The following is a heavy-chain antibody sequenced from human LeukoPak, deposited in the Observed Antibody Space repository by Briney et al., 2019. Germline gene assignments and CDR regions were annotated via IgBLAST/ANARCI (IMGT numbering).Heavy chain of an antibody. CDR2: ISYDGSNK. CDR3: AKDLSEDAFDI. CDR1: GFTFSSYG. V-gene: IGHV3-30*18. Sequence: GGSLRLSCAASGFTFSSYGMHWVRQAPGKGLEWMAVISYDGSNKYYADSVKGRFTISRDNSKNTLYLQMNGLRAEDTAVYYCAKDLSEDAFDIWGQGTVVTVSS. J-gene: IGHJ3*02.